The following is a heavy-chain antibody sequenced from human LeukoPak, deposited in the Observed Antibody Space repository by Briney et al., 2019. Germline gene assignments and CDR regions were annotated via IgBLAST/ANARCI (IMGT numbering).Heavy chain of an antibody. CDR2: ITGSGGNT. J-gene: IGHJ4*02. CDR1: GFTFSNYA. CDR3: VLWGDYDVLTGYYVSDY. V-gene: IGHV3-23*01. D-gene: IGHD3-9*01. Sequence: GGSLRLSCAASGFTFSNYAMSWVRQAPGKGLEWVSAITGSGGNTYYADSVKGRFTISRDNSKNTVFPQMNSLRHEDTAMYYCVLWGDYDVLTGYYVSDYWGQGTLVTVSS.